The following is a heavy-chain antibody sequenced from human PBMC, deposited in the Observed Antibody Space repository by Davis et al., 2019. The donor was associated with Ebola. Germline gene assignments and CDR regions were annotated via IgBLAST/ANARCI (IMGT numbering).Heavy chain of an antibody. D-gene: IGHD1-26*01. Sequence: GESLKISCAASGFTFSTYAMGWVRPAPGQGLEWVSDISSGGGAPYYADSVKGRFTTFRDNPKNTLYLQMNSLRADDTAVYYCAKQRGVGAIDYDYWGRGTVVTVSS. CDR1: GFTFSTYA. V-gene: IGHV3-23*01. CDR3: AKQRGVGAIDYDY. J-gene: IGHJ4*02. CDR2: ISSGGGAP.